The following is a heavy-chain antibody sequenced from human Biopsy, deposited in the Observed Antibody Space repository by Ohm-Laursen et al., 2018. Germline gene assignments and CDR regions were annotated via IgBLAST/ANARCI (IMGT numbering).Heavy chain of an antibody. V-gene: IGHV1-69*05. J-gene: IGHJ1*01. Sequence: ASVKVSCKAPGCTFSNYGVNWVRQAPGQGLGWLGGNITILGTGNYAQKFQDRVTVATDTSTSTATMELRSLRSDDTAVYYCATKLTDYFQHWGQGTLVIVSS. CDR1: GCTFSNYG. CDR3: ATKLTDYFQH. CDR2: NITILGTG. D-gene: IGHD3-9*01.